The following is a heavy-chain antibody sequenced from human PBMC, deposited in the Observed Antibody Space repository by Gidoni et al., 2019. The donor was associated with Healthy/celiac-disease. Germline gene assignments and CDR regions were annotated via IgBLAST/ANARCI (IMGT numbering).Heavy chain of an antibody. CDR3: ARIRAEYSSLGGMDV. D-gene: IGHD6-6*01. CDR2: IFSNDEK. V-gene: IGHV2-26*01. Sequence: QLTSKESGTVLVKPTETLTLTCTVSGFQLSNARMGVSWIRQPPGKALEWLAHIFSNDEKSYSTSLKSRLTITKDTSKSQVVLTIPNMDPVDTATYYCARIRAEYSSLGGMDVWGQGTTVTVSS. CDR1: GFQLSNARMG. J-gene: IGHJ6*02.